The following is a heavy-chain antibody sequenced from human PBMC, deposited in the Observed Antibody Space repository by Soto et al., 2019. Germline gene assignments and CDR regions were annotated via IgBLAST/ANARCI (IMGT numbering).Heavy chain of an antibody. Sequence: QVQLQESGPGLVKPSQTLSLTCTVSVGSISSGGYYWSWIRQHPGKGLEWIGYIYYSGSTYYNPSLKSRGTISLDTSKNRFSLKLSSVTAEDTAVYYCAGGVTLVRGVIHTPYFDYWGQGALVTVSS. CDR3: AGGVTLVRGVIHTPYFDY. V-gene: IGHV4-31*03. J-gene: IGHJ4*02. CDR1: VGSISSGGYY. D-gene: IGHD3-10*01. CDR2: IYYSGST.